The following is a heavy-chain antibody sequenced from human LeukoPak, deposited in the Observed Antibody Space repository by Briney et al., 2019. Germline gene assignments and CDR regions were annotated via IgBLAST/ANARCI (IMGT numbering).Heavy chain of an antibody. D-gene: IGHD3-3*01. J-gene: IGHJ5*02. CDR1: GGSISSSSYY. V-gene: IGHV4-39*01. CDR3: ARHDYDFWSGYYSGNWFDP. Sequence: SSETLSLTCTVSGGSISSSSYYWGWIRQPPGKGLEWIGSIYYSGSTYYNPSLKSRVTISVDTSKNQFSLKLSSVTAADTAVYYCARHDYDFWSGYYSGNWFDPWGQGTLVTVSS. CDR2: IYYSGST.